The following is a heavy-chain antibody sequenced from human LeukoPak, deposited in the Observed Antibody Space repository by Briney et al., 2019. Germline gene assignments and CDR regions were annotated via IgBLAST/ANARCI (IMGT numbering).Heavy chain of an antibody. CDR3: AREPGIAAARGYYGMDV. CDR1: GYTFISYY. CDR2: INPSGGST. D-gene: IGHD6-13*01. V-gene: IGHV1-46*01. J-gene: IGHJ6*02. Sequence: ASVKVSCKASGYTFISYYMHWVRQAPEQGLEWMGIINPSGGSTSYAQKFQGRVTMTRDTSTSTVYMELSSLRSEDTAVYYCAREPGIAAARGYYGMDVWGQGTTVTVSS.